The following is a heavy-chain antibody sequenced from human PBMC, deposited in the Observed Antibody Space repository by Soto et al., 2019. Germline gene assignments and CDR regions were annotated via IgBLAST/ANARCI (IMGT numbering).Heavy chain of an antibody. J-gene: IGHJ5*02. D-gene: IGHD3-10*01. CDR1: GASISSGGYY. V-gene: IGHV4-31*03. CDR3: ASQNPPSMVRGPWFDP. Sequence: QVQLQESGPGLVKPSQTLSLTCTVSGASISSGGYYWSWIRQHPGKGLEWIGYIYYSVTTYYNPSLKSRVTRAVYTSKNQFSLKLSSVTAAETAVHYWASQNPPSMVRGPWFDPWGQGTLVTVSS. CDR2: IYYSVTT.